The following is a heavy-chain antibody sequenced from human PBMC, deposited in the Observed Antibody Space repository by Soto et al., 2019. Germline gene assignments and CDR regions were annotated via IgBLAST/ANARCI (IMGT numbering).Heavy chain of an antibody. V-gene: IGHV3-30-3*01. CDR1: GFTFSSYA. Sequence: PGGSLRLSCAASGFTFSSYAMHWVRQAPGKGLEWVAVISYDGSNKYYADSVKGRFSISRDNSKNTLYLQMNSLRAEDTAVYYCAVDYYDSSDPASWGQGTLVTVSS. J-gene: IGHJ5*02. CDR2: ISYDGSNK. D-gene: IGHD3-22*01. CDR3: AVDYYDSSDPAS.